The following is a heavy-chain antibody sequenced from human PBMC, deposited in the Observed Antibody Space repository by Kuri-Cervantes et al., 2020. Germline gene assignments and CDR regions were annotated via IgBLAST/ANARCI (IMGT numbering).Heavy chain of an antibody. J-gene: IGHJ4*02. CDR1: GFTFSNAW. D-gene: IGHD2-2*01. Sequence: ETLSLTCAASGFTFSNAWMSWVRQAPGKGLEWVGRIKSKTDGGTTDYAAPVKGRFTISRDDSKNTLYLQMNSLKTEDTAVYYCTTQPVPAAPFDYWGQGTLVTVSS. CDR2: IKSKTDGGTT. V-gene: IGHV3-15*01. CDR3: TTQPVPAAPFDY.